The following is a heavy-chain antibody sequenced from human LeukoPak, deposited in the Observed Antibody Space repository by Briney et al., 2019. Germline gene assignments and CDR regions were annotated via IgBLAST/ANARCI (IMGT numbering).Heavy chain of an antibody. CDR1: GFTFSSYS. V-gene: IGHV3-48*04. Sequence: GGSLRLSCAASGFTFSSYSMNWVRQAPGKGLEWVSYISSSSSTIYYADSVKGRFTISRDNAKNSLYLQMNSLRAEDTAVYYCATEMATINYWGQGTLVTVSS. D-gene: IGHD5-24*01. J-gene: IGHJ4*02. CDR2: ISSSSSTI. CDR3: ATEMATINY.